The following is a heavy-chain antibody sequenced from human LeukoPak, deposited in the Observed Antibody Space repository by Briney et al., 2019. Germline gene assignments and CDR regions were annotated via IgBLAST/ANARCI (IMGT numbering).Heavy chain of an antibody. CDR1: GFTFSNYA. D-gene: IGHD5-18*01. J-gene: IGHJ4*02. CDR3: TSRGYSYGTTLSFDY. CDR2: IKSKTDGGTT. V-gene: IGHV3-15*01. Sequence: GGSLRLSCEASGFTFSNYAMSWVRQAPGKGLEWVGRIKSKTDGGTTDYAAPVKGRFTISRDDSKNTLYLQMNSLKTEDTAVYYCTSRGYSYGTTLSFDYWGQGTLVTVSS.